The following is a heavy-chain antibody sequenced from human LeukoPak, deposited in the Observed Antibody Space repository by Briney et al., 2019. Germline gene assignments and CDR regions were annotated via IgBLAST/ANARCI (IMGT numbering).Heavy chain of an antibody. J-gene: IGHJ4*02. CDR1: GFSFSNYA. CDR2: IDGSSSHI. CDR3: AKGEITMVRGVTETPIDY. V-gene: IGHV3-21*04. Sequence: GGSLRLSCAASGFSFSNYAMNWVRQAPGKGLEWVSSIDGSSSHIYYADSVKGRFTISRDNTKSSLYLQMNSLRAEDTAVYYCAKGEITMVRGVTETPIDYWGQGTLVTVSS. D-gene: IGHD3-10*01.